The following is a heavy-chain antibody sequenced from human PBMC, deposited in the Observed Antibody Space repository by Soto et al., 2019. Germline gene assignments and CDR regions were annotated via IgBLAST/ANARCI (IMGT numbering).Heavy chain of an antibody. D-gene: IGHD3-10*01. CDR1: GGSISSGGYS. Sequence: QLQLQESGSGLVKPSQTLSLTCAVSGGSISSGGYSWGWFRQPPGKGLEWIGYIYHSGSTYYNPSLKSRVTISVDRSKNQFSLKLSSVTAADTAVYYCARAHGSGWGAFDIWGQGTMVTVSS. J-gene: IGHJ3*02. CDR2: IYHSGST. V-gene: IGHV4-30-2*01. CDR3: ARAHGSGWGAFDI.